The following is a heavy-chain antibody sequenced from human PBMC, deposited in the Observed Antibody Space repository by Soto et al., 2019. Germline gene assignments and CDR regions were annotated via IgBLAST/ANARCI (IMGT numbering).Heavy chain of an antibody. J-gene: IGHJ4*02. D-gene: IGHD3-16*01. CDR2: IWHDGSNK. Sequence: QVQLVESGGGVVQPGRSLRLSCAASGFTFSSYAMHWVRQAPGKGLEWVAVIWHDGSNKYYADSVKGRVTISRDNSKNTLYLQMNSLRPDDTAVYYCARGGRWLQGNDYWGQGSLVTVSS. V-gene: IGHV3-30*04. CDR3: ARGGRWLQGNDY. CDR1: GFTFSSYA.